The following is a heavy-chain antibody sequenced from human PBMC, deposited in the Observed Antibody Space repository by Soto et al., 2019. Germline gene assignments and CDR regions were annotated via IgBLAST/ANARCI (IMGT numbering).Heavy chain of an antibody. Sequence: QVQLVQSGAEVKKPGSSVKVSCKASGGTFSSYTISWVRQAPGQGLEWMGRIIPILGIANYAQKFQGRVTIXXDKSTSTAYMELSSLRSEDTDVYYCARGDSSGLDYWGQGTLVTVSS. J-gene: IGHJ4*02. CDR2: IIPILGIA. CDR3: ARGDSSGLDY. D-gene: IGHD6-19*01. CDR1: GGTFSSYT. V-gene: IGHV1-69*02.